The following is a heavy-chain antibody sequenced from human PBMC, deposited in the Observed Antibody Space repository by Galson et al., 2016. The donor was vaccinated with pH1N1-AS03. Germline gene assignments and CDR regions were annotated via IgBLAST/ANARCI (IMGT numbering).Heavy chain of an antibody. CDR2: IAKDGTTK. J-gene: IGHJ4*02. D-gene: IGHD3-10*01. CDR1: GFSFNSYG. Sequence: SLRLSCAASGFSFNSYGMHWVRQAPGKGLEWGAVIAKDGTTKFDADFVKGRFTISRDNSRNTLYLEMSRLTPEDTAVYYCAREGTGIVRSYRGSLDSWGQGTLVTVSS. V-gene: IGHV3-30*19. CDR3: AREGTGIVRSYRGSLDS.